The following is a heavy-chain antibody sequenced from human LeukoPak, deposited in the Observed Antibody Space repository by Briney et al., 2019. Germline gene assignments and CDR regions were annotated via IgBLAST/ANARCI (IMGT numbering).Heavy chain of an antibody. CDR1: GGSISSYY. V-gene: IGHV4-59*12. J-gene: IGHJ4*02. Sequence: PSETLSLTCTVSGGSISSYYWRWIRQPPGKGLEWIGYIYYSGSTNYNPSLKSRVTISVDTSKNQFSLKLSSVTAADTAVYYCARDPTPDSGYDSHPYFDYWGQGTLVTVSS. D-gene: IGHD5-12*01. CDR2: IYYSGST. CDR3: ARDPTPDSGYDSHPYFDY.